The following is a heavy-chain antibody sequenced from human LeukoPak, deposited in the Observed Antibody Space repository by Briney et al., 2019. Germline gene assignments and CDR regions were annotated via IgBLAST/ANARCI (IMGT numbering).Heavy chain of an antibody. J-gene: IGHJ4*02. V-gene: IGHV3-23*01. Sequence: GGSLRLSCAASGFTFSSYWMSWVRQAPGKGLEWVSAISGSGGSTYYADSVKGRFTISRDNSKNTLYLQMNSLRAEDTAVYYCAKDGHYYDSSGWYYFDYWGQGTLVTVSS. CDR2: ISGSGGST. CDR3: AKDGHYYDSSGWYYFDY. D-gene: IGHD3-22*01. CDR1: GFTFSSYW.